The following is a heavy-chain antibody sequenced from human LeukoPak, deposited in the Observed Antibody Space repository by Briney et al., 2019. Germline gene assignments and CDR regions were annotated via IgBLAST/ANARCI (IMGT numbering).Heavy chain of an antibody. J-gene: IGHJ5*02. CDR2: ITSDGSDT. V-gene: IGHV3-74*01. Sequence: PGGSLRLSCAASGYTFSSYWMHCVRHVPGKGLVWVSHITSDGSDTIYADSVKGRFTISRDNAKNTLYLQMNSLRAEDTALYYCSRDRRTWFDPWGQGTLVTVSS. CDR3: SRDRRTWFDP. CDR1: GYTFSSYW.